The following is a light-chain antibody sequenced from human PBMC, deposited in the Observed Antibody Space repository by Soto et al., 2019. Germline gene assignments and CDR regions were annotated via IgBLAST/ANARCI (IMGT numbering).Light chain of an antibody. CDR1: QTVRNNY. Sequence: EFVLTQSPGTLSLSPWERATLSCRASQTVRNNYLAWYQQKPGQAPRLLIYDASSRATGIPDRFSGGGSGTDFTLTISRLEPEDFAVYYCQQHDNSPWMFGQGTKWIS. CDR3: QQHDNSPWM. V-gene: IGKV3-20*01. J-gene: IGKJ1*01. CDR2: DAS.